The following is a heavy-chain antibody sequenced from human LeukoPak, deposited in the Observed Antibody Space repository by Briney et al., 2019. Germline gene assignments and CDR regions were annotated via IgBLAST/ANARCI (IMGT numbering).Heavy chain of an antibody. V-gene: IGHV4-38-2*01. D-gene: IGHD4-17*01. Sequence: SETLSLTCAVSGYSISSGYYWGWIRQPPGKGLEWIGSIYYSGSTYYNPSLKSRVTISVDTSKNQFSLKLSSVTAADTAVYYCARHLRRFYGDSYWYFDLWGRGTLVTVSS. J-gene: IGHJ2*01. CDR1: GYSISSGYY. CDR3: ARHLRRFYGDSYWYFDL. CDR2: IYYSGST.